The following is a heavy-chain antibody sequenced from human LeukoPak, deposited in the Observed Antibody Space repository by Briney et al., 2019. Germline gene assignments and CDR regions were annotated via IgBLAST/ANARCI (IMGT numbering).Heavy chain of an antibody. J-gene: IGHJ4*02. Sequence: GGSLRLSCAASGFTFSNYWMGWLRQAPGKGLDWVANIKQDGSEKYYVDSVKGRFTISRDNAKNSLYLQMNSLRAEDTAVYYCARVDGDQEIDYWGQGTLVTVSS. CDR3: ARVDGDQEIDY. D-gene: IGHD4-17*01. CDR2: IKQDGSEK. CDR1: GFTFSNYW. V-gene: IGHV3-7*03.